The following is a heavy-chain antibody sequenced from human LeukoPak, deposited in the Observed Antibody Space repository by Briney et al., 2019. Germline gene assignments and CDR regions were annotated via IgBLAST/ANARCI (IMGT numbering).Heavy chain of an antibody. D-gene: IGHD2/OR15-2a*01. J-gene: IGHJ3*01. Sequence: GGSLRLSCAASGLTFHNTWMHWIRQAPGRGLVWVSRIISDGITTTYADSVKGRFTISRDNAKNTLYLQMNSLRADDTAVYYCAADGEYAFLVWGQGTMVTVSS. CDR3: AADGEYAFLV. CDR1: GLTFHNTW. V-gene: IGHV3-74*01. CDR2: IISDGITT.